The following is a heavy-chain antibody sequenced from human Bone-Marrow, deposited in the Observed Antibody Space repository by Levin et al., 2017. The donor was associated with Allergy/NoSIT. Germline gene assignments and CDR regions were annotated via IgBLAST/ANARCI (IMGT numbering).Heavy chain of an antibody. D-gene: IGHD2-2*01. CDR1: GGSIDFQSW. CDR2: IDDSGST. CDR3: ARGQKRHCSSLSCPGHWFDP. Sequence: PSETLSLTCAVSGGSIDFQSWWNWVRQPPGKGLEWIGGIDDSGSTNYNPSLKSRVTISIDKSKSQLSLKVNSVTAADTAVYYCARGQKRHCSSLSCPGHWFDPWGQGTLVTVSS. J-gene: IGHJ5*02. V-gene: IGHV4-4*02.